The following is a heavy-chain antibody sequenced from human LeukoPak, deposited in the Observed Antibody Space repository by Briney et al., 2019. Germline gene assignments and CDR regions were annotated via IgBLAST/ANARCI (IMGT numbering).Heavy chain of an antibody. J-gene: IGHJ6*03. Sequence: PGGSLRLSCAASGFTFSNYWMHWVRQAPGKGLEWVSAISGSGGSTYYADSVKGRFTISRDNSKNTLYLQMNSLRAEDTAVYYCAKHPRWELPYYYYYMDVWGKGTTVTVSS. D-gene: IGHD1-26*01. CDR2: ISGSGGST. CDR1: GFTFSNYW. CDR3: AKHPRWELPYYYYYMDV. V-gene: IGHV3-23*01.